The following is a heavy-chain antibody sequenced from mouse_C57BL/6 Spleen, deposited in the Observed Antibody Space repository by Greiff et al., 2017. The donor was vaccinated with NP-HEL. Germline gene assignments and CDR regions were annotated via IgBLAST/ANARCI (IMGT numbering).Heavy chain of an antibody. CDR3: ARSTAVGGDY. Sequence: EVKLQQSGPELVKPGASVKISCKASGYTFTDYYMNWVKQSHGKSLEWIGDINPNNGGTSYNQKFKGKATLTVDKSSSTAYMELRSLTSEDSAVYYCARSTAVGGDYWGQGTTLTVSS. J-gene: IGHJ2*01. CDR2: INPNNGGT. D-gene: IGHD1-1*01. V-gene: IGHV1-26*01. CDR1: GYTFTDYY.